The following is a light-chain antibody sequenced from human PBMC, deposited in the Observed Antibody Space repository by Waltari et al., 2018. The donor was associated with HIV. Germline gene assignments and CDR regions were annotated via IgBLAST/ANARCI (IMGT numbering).Light chain of an antibody. CDR2: KVS. J-gene: IGKJ4*01. CDR3: MQGTHFLT. V-gene: IGKV2-30*01. Sequence: DVVMTQTPVSLLVTLGQSASVSCKSSQSLESTDGNTYLNWFHQRPGHPPRRLIYKVSNRDSGVSDRFSGSGSGTEFTLKITTVEAEDAGIYFCMQGTHFLTFGGGTKA. CDR1: QSLESTDGNTY.